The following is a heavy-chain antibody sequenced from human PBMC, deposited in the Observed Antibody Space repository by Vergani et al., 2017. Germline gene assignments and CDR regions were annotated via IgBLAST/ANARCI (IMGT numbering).Heavy chain of an antibody. Sequence: EVQLVESGGGLVQPGGSLRLPCAASGFTFSSYSMNWVRQAPGKGLEWVSYISSSSSTIYYADSVKGRFTISRDNAKNSLYLQMNSLRAEDTAVYYCARGRPGSGYYSGYFDYWGQGTLVTVSS. V-gene: IGHV3-48*01. CDR1: GFTFSSYS. CDR2: ISSSSSTI. J-gene: IGHJ4*02. CDR3: ARGRPGSGYYSGYFDY. D-gene: IGHD3-22*01.